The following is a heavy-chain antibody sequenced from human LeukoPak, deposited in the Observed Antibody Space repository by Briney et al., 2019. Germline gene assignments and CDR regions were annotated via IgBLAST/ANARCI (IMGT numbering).Heavy chain of an antibody. CDR2: IYYSGST. CDR3: ARDAVDYGDYGNAFDI. Sequence: SETLSLTCTGSGGSISSYYWSWLRQPPGKGLEWSGYIYYSGSTNSNPSLKSRVTISVDTSKNQFSLKLSSVTAADTAVYYCARDAVDYGDYGNAFDIWGQGTMVTVSS. V-gene: IGHV4-59*12. D-gene: IGHD4-17*01. CDR1: GGSISSYY. J-gene: IGHJ3*02.